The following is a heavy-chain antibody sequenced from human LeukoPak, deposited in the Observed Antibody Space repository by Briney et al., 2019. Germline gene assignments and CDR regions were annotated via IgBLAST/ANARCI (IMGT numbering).Heavy chain of an antibody. CDR3: ASFGSIAAAGTVFDY. CDR1: GFTFSSYS. CDR2: ISSSSSYI. J-gene: IGHJ4*02. V-gene: IGHV3-21*04. Sequence: GGSLRLSCAASGFTFSSYSMNWVRQAPGKGLEWVSSISSSSSYIYYADSVKGRFTISRDNSKNTLYLQMNSLRAEDTAVYYCASFGSIAAAGTVFDYWGQGTLVTVSS. D-gene: IGHD6-13*01.